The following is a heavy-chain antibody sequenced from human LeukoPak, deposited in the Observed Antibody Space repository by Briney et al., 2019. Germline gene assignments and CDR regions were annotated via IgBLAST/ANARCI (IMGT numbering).Heavy chain of an antibody. CDR1: GFTFSSYW. J-gene: IGHJ4*02. Sequence: PGGSLRLSCAASGFTFSSYWVHWVRQAPGKGLVWVSRITGDGSSTIYADSVKGRFTISRDNAKNTLYLQMNSLGVEDTAIYYCVKEQTSGWFRVADFWGQGTLVTVS. CDR2: ITGDGSST. V-gene: IGHV3-74*01. D-gene: IGHD6-19*01. CDR3: VKEQTSGWFRVADF.